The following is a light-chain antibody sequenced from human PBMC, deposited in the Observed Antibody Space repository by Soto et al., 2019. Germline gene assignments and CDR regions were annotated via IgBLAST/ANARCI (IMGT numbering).Light chain of an antibody. Sequence: QSALTQPPSASGSPGQSVAISCTGTSSDVGGYNYVSWYQQHPGKAPKLMIYEVNKRPSGVPDRFSGSKSGNTASLTISGLQAEDEDYYYCSSYTTSTSFILFGGGTKLTVL. CDR2: EVN. V-gene: IGLV2-8*01. CDR1: SSDVGGYNY. CDR3: SSYTTSTSFIL. J-gene: IGLJ2*01.